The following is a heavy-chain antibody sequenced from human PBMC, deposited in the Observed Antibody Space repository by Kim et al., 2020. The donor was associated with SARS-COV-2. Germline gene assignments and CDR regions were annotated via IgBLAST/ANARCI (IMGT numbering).Heavy chain of an antibody. Sequence: SETLSLTCTVSGGSISSYYWSWIRQPPGKGLEWIGYIYYSGSTNYNPSLKRRVTISVDTSKNQFPLKLSSVTAADTDVYDCARDHRDWLQYTANGYFDLLGRGALVTVAP. CDR1: GGSISSYY. V-gene: IGHV4-59*12. J-gene: IGHJ2*01. D-gene: IGHD3-9*01. CDR3: ARDHRDWLQYTANGYFDL. CDR2: IYYSGST.